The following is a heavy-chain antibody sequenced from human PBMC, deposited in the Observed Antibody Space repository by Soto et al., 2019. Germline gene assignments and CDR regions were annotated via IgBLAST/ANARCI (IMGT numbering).Heavy chain of an antibody. D-gene: IGHD4-17*01. Sequence: QVRLEESGPGLVKPSETLSLICSVSGGSVNNANYFWNWIRHHPENGLEWIGYIYYNGSSRYNPSFKTRATLSIDTSKNQFSLRLNSVTVADTAVYFCARDADYGGSRGGMDVWGRGPTVTVSS. V-gene: IGHV4-31*03. CDR3: ARDADYGGSRGGMDV. CDR1: GGSVNNANYF. CDR2: IYYNGSS. J-gene: IGHJ6*02.